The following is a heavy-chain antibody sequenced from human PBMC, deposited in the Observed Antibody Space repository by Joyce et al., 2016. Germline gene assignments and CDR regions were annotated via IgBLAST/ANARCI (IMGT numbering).Heavy chain of an antibody. J-gene: IGHJ4*02. Sequence: QVTLKESGPVLVKPTETLTLTCTVSGFSLINARRGVTSIPQPPGKALEWLAHIFSNIKNSYRTSLKSRLTIAKDTSKSQVVLTMTNMDPVDTATYYCARIRRGANIVEVIGPDYWGQGTLVTVSS. CDR2: IFSNIKN. CDR1: GFSLINARRG. D-gene: IGHD2-15*01. CDR3: ARIRRGANIVEVIGPDY. V-gene: IGHV2-26*01.